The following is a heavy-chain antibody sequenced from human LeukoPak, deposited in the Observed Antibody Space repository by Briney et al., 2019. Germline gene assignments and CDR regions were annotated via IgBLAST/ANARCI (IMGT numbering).Heavy chain of an antibody. CDR2: ISSNGGST. J-gene: IGHJ4*02. V-gene: IGHV3-64*01. CDR3: AKDLPAAYFDY. CDR1: GFTFSSYA. Sequence: PGGSLRLSCAASGFTFSSYAMHWVRQAPGKGLEYVSAISSNGGSTYYANSVKGRFTISRDNSKNTLYLQMGSLRAEDMAVYHCAKDLPAAYFDYWGQGTLVTVSS. D-gene: IGHD2-2*01.